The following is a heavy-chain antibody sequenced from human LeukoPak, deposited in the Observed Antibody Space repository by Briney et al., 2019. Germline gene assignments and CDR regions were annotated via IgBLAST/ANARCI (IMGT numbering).Heavy chain of an antibody. J-gene: IGHJ5*02. CDR1: AFTFSNYA. Sequence: PGGSLRLSCAASAFTFSNYAMSWVRQAPGKGLEWVSSISGSGDSTYYADSVKGRFTISRDNSKNTLYLQMNSLRAEDTAVYYCARHDWFDPWGQGTLVTVSS. V-gene: IGHV3-23*01. CDR3: ARHDWFDP. D-gene: IGHD3-3*01. CDR2: ISGSGDST.